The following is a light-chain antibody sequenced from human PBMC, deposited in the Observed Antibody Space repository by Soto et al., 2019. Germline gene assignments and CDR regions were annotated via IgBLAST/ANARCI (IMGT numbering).Light chain of an antibody. CDR1: QSLVSSDGNTY. J-gene: IGKJ1*01. V-gene: IGKV2-30*01. CDR3: MQGTQRPPT. Sequence: VVMTQSPLSRPVTLGKPAYVSCMYRQSLVSSDGNTYLNWFQHRPGQFPRRLIYKVSIRTSEFPDRFSGSGSGTDFTLTISRVEAEDVGVYYCMQGTQRPPTFGQGTKWIS. CDR2: KVS.